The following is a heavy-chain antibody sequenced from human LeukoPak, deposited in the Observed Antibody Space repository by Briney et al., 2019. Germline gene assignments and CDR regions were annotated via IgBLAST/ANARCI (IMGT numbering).Heavy chain of an antibody. CDR2: IYYSGST. CDR3: ARDRTFDCSSTSCYWSSDYYYMDV. D-gene: IGHD2-2*01. J-gene: IGHJ6*03. V-gene: IGHV4-39*07. CDR1: GGSISSSSYY. Sequence: SETLSLTCTVSGGSISSSSYYWGWIRQPPGKGLEWIGSIYYSGSTYYNPSLKSRVTISVDTSKNQFSLKLSSVTAADTAVYYCARDRTFDCSSTSCYWSSDYYYMDVWGKGTTVTVSS.